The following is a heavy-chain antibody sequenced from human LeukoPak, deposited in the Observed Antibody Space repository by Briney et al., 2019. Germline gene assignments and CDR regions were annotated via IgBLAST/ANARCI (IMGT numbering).Heavy chain of an antibody. CDR1: GFTFSSYG. D-gene: IGHD3-10*01. J-gene: IGHJ4*02. CDR3: AKDPNYYGSGSYYSDY. CDR2: IWYDGSNK. V-gene: IGHV3-33*06. Sequence: PGRSLRLSCAASGFTFSSYGMHWVRQAPGKGLEWVAVIWYDGSNKYYADSVKGRFTISRDNSKNTLYLQMNSLRAEDTAVYYCAKDPNYYGSGSYYSDYWGQGTLVTVYS.